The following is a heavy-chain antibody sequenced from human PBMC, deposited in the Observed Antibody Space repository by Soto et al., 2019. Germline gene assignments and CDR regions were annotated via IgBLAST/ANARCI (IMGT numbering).Heavy chain of an antibody. CDR2: INPSSGST. CDR1: GYALTSYY. CDR3: ARDQRHYDILTGYYFYGMDV. V-gene: IGHV1-46*01. D-gene: IGHD3-9*01. J-gene: IGHJ6*02. Sequence: QVQLVQSGAEVKKPGASVKVSCKALGYALTSYYXHXXXXXXXXXXEWMGIINPSSGSTSFSQRFQDRVTMTRDTSTSTVYMELSSLRSDDTAVHYCARDQRHYDILTGYYFYGMDVWGQGTTVTVSS.